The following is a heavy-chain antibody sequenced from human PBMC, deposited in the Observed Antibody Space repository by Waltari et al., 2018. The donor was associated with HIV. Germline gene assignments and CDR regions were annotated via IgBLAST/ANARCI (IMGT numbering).Heavy chain of an antibody. D-gene: IGHD3-10*01. Sequence: QVQLVESGAEVKKPGASLTVSCKASGYDFTGFYIHWVRQAPGQGLEWVGWINPKTGDTNFAQKFQGRVTMTRDTSISTAYMELSRLTSDDTAVYYCARDPSYGFGENDYWGQGTLFTVSS. CDR1: GYDFTGFY. CDR3: ARDPSYGFGENDY. V-gene: IGHV1-2*02. J-gene: IGHJ4*02. CDR2: INPKTGDT.